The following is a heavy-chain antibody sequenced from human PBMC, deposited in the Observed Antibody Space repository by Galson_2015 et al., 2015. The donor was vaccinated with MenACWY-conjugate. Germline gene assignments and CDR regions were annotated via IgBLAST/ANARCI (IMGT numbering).Heavy chain of an antibody. J-gene: IGHJ4*02. Sequence: SLRLSCAASGFTISNTYMNWVRQAPGKGLEWVSVIYAGAATHYADSVKGRFIISRDIPKNTLFLQMNNLRAEDTAVYYCARSRPVRATATLTSLASKRGGFDYWGQGTLVTVSS. CDR2: IYAGAAT. V-gene: IGHV3-53*01. CDR3: ARSRPVRATATLTSLASKRGGFDY. CDR1: GFTISNTY. D-gene: IGHD3-16*02.